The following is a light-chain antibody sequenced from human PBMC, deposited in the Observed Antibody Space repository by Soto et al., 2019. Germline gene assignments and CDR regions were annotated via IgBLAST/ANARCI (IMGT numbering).Light chain of an antibody. J-gene: IGLJ1*01. Sequence: QSALTQPASVSGSPGQSITISCTGTSSGIRDYNYVSWYQQLPGNAPTLIMYEVSNRPSGMSNRFSGSKSGNTDSLTISGHQAEDEADYYCSSKSPDFVGTGTKVTVL. V-gene: IGLV2-14*01. CDR1: SSGIRDYNY. CDR3: SSKSPDF. CDR2: EVS.